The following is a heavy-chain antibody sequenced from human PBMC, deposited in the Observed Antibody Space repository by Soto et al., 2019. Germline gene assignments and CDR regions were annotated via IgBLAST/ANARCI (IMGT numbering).Heavy chain of an antibody. CDR2: IIPISGAA. CDR1: RGSFCNYV. J-gene: IGHJ4*02. D-gene: IGHD1-7*01. Sequence: KVSCKASRGSFCNYVVNWVRQAPGQGLEWMGRIIPISGAANYAQKFQGRVTITADKSTSTSYMELSSLRSEDPAVYYCARDMTRTVVPYFDFWGQGTLVTVSS. V-gene: IGHV1-69*06. CDR3: ARDMTRTVVPYFDF.